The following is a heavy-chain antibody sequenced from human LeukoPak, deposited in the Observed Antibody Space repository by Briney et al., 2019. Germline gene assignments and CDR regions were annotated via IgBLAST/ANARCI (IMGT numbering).Heavy chain of an antibody. CDR1: GFTFSSYG. CDR3: AKEMGATYVFDI. CDR2: IWYDGSNK. V-gene: IGHV3-30*02. D-gene: IGHD1-26*01. J-gene: IGHJ3*02. Sequence: PGGSLRLSCAASGFTFSSYGMHWVRQAPGKGLEWVAFIWYDGSNKYHADSVKGRFAISRDNSKNTLYLQMNSLRAEDMAVYYCAKEMGATYVFDIWGQGTMVTVSS.